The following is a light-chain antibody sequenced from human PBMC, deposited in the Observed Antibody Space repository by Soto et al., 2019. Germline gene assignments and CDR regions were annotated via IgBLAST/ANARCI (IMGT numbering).Light chain of an antibody. V-gene: IGKV2-24*01. Sequence: DIVLTQSPLRIAVTPGRPASFSCESSESLLHSDRNTYLSWLHQRPGQPPRLLIYQISERFSGVPDRFSGSGAGTNFTLSISRVEVEDVGTFFCMQSSQYSSFGQGTKVEIK. J-gene: IGKJ1*01. CDR3: MQSSQYSS. CDR1: ESLLHSDRNTY. CDR2: QIS.